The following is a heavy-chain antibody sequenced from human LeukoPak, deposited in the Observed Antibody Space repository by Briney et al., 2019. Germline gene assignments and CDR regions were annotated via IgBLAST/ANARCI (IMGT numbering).Heavy chain of an antibody. CDR3: ARGPRYSSGWYLWD. CDR1: GGSISSYY. Sequence: SETLSLTCTVSGGSISSYYWSWIRQPPGKGLEWIGYIFYSGSTNYNPSLKSRVTISVDTSKNQFSLKLSSVTAADTAVYYCARGPRYSSGWYLWDWGQGTLVTVSS. V-gene: IGHV4-59*01. CDR2: IFYSGST. D-gene: IGHD6-19*01. J-gene: IGHJ4*02.